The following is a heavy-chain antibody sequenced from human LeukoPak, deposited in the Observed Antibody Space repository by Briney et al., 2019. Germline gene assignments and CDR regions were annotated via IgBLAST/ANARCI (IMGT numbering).Heavy chain of an antibody. V-gene: IGHV4-61*01. CDR2: IFYSGST. CDR1: GGSVSSGSYY. Sequence: SETLSLTCTVSGGSVSSGSYYWSWIRQPPGKGLEWIGDIFYSGSTNYNPSLKSRVTMLIDTSKNQFSLKLSSVTAADTAVYYCARGRYSAGDNWFDPWGQGTLVTVSS. J-gene: IGHJ5*02. CDR3: ARGRYSAGDNWFDP. D-gene: IGHD3-9*01.